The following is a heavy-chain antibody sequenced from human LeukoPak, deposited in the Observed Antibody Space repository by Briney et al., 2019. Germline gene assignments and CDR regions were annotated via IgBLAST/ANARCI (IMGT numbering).Heavy chain of an antibody. CDR3: ARHRSRYGGVIDY. V-gene: IGHV4-4*09. Sequence: SETLSHTCTVSGGSISSYYWSWIRQPPGKGLEWIGYIYTSGSTNYNPSLKSRVTISVDTSKNQFSLKLSSVTAADTAVYYCARHRSRYGGVIDYWGQGTLVTVSS. CDR1: GGSISSYY. D-gene: IGHD4-23*01. J-gene: IGHJ4*02. CDR2: IYTSGST.